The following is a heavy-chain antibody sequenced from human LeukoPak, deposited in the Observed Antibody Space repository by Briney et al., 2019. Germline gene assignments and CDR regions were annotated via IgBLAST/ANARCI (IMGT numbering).Heavy chain of an antibody. CDR1: GFTFSSYG. Sequence: GGSLRLSCAASGFTFSSYGMHWVRQAPGKGLEWVAVISYDGINKFYVDSVKGRFTISRDNAKNSLYLQMNSLRGEDTAVYYCARDRDYYNYFEYWGQGTLVTVSS. J-gene: IGHJ4*02. CDR2: ISYDGINK. CDR3: ARDRDYYNYFEY. V-gene: IGHV3-30*03. D-gene: IGHD3-10*01.